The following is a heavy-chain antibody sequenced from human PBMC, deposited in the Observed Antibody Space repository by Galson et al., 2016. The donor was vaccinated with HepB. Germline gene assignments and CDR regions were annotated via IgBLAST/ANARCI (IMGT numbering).Heavy chain of an antibody. CDR3: AKHRVAAGDTEDDAFDI. CDR2: LSGSGRTR. Sequence: SLRLSCAASGFTFSLYDMSWVRQTPGKGLEWVSRLSGSGRTRYYADSVNGRFTISRDNSKNTLYLQMDTLRAEDTAIYYCAKHRVAAGDTEDDAFDIWGQGTMVTVSS. J-gene: IGHJ3*02. V-gene: IGHV3-23*01. CDR1: GFTFSLYD. D-gene: IGHD6-25*01.